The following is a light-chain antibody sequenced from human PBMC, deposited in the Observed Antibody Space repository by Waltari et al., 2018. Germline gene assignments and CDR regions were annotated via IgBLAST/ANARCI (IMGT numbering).Light chain of an antibody. CDR1: SSDIGYYNY. CDR3: SSYISSDTLEL. CDR2: DVS. J-gene: IGLJ2*01. V-gene: IGLV2-14*03. Sequence: ALTQPASVSGSPGQSITIPCTGSSSDIGYYNYVPWYQQHPRKAPKLMIFDVSNRPAGVSNRFSGSKSGNTASLTISGLQAEDEADYYCSSYISSDTLELFGGGTSLTVL.